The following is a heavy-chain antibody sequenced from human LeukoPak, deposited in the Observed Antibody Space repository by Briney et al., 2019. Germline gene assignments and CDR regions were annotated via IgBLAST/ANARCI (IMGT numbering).Heavy chain of an antibody. CDR2: IYYSGST. V-gene: IGHV4-61*05. J-gene: IGHJ6*03. CDR1: GASIRSGRNY. CDR3: ARVYGLRVTKVNYYYYMDV. D-gene: IGHD4-11*01. Sequence: PSETLSLTCNVSGASIRSGRNYWGWIRQSPGKGLEWIGYIYYSGSTNYNPSLKSRVTISVDTSKNQFSLKLSSVTAADTAVYYCARVYGLRVTKVNYYYYMDVWGKGTTVTVSS.